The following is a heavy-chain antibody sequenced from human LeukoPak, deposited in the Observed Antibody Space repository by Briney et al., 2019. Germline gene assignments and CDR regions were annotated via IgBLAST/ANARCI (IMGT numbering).Heavy chain of an antibody. J-gene: IGHJ4*02. V-gene: IGHV1-2*02. Sequence: ASVRVSCTASGYTFTGYYLHWVRQAPGQGPEWMGWINPNSGGTNYARKFQGRVTMTRDTSSSTAYMELSRLRSDDTAVYYCAGGFDEYCGGDCYLWYFDYWGQGTLVTVSS. CDR2: INPNSGGT. CDR1: GYTFTGYY. D-gene: IGHD2-21*02. CDR3: AGGFDEYCGGDCYLWYFDY.